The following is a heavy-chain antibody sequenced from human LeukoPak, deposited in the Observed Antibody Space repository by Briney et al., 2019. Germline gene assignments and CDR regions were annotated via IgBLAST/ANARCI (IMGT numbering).Heavy chain of an antibody. CDR1: GYTFTSYG. CDR2: ISAYNGNT. J-gene: IGHJ6*03. D-gene: IGHD1-26*01. Sequence: ASVKVSCKASGYTFTSYGIGWVRQAPGQGLEWMGWISAYNGNTNYAQKLQGRVTMTTDTSTSTAYMELRSLRSDDTAVYYCASRVGATPDYYYYMDVWGKGTTVTVSS. CDR3: ASRVGATPDYYYYMDV. V-gene: IGHV1-18*01.